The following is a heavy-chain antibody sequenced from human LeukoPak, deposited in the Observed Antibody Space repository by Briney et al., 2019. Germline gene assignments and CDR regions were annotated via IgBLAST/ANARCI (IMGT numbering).Heavy chain of an antibody. Sequence: ASVKVSCKASGYTFTSYGISWVRQAPGQGLEWMGWISTYNGDTNYAQKLQGRVTMTTDTSTSTAYMELRSLRSDDTAVYYCARDMIDVLRFLEWSLDAFDIWGQGTMVTVSS. D-gene: IGHD3-3*01. J-gene: IGHJ3*02. CDR1: GYTFTSYG. CDR2: ISTYNGDT. CDR3: ARDMIDVLRFLEWSLDAFDI. V-gene: IGHV1-18*01.